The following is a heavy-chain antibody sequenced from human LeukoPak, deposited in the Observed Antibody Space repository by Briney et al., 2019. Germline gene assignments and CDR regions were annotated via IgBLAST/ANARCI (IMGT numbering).Heavy chain of an antibody. CDR3: ARSPGDPYNWFDP. CDR1: GYTFTGYY. J-gene: IGHJ5*02. D-gene: IGHD7-27*01. CDR2: INPNSGGT. V-gene: IGHV1-2*02. Sequence: ASVKVSCKASGYTFTGYYMHWVRQAPGQGLEWMGWINPNSGGTNYAQKFQGRVTMTRDTSISTAYMELSRLRSDDTAVYYCARSPGDPYNWFDPWGQGTLVTVSS.